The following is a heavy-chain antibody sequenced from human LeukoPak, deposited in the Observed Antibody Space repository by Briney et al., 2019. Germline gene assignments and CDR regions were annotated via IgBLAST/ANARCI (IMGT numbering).Heavy chain of an antibody. D-gene: IGHD3-16*01. CDR1: GGSTSSDY. CDR3: ARLKLGAYFDL. Sequence: PSETLSLTCTVSGGSTSSDYWSWIRQSPGKGLEWVGYVYNSGDTGKNPSLKSRVTILLDTSKNQCSLKLTSVNAADTAVYYCARLKLGAYFDLWGRGTLVTVSS. J-gene: IGHJ2*01. CDR2: VYNSGDT. V-gene: IGHV4-59*08.